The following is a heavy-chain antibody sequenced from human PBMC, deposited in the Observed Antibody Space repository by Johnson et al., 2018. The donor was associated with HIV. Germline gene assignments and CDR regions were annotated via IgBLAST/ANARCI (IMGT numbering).Heavy chain of an antibody. CDR3: TKLVGYCSGGGCYTPGDI. CDR2: LRSKGNNYAT. Sequence: VQFVASGGGLLRPRASLILASPASLFTFRGSALHWVRQASGKGLEWVGHLRSKGNNYATAYAASVKGRITISRDDSQNTAYLQMNRLKTEDTAVYYCTKLVGYCSGGGCYTPGDIWGQGTMVTVSS. D-gene: IGHD2-15*01. V-gene: IGHV3-73*02. J-gene: IGHJ3*02. CDR1: LFTFRGSA.